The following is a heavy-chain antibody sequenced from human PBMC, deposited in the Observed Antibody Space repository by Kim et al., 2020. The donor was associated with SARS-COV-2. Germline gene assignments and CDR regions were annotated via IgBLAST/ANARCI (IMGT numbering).Heavy chain of an antibody. V-gene: IGHV1-3*01. Sequence: GKTKYSPKFQGRVTITKETSAGTAYMGLGSLGSEETAVYYCAGATGYGMDVWGQGTTVTVSS. D-gene: IGHD4-17*01. CDR2: GKT. J-gene: IGHJ6*02. CDR3: AGATGYGMDV.